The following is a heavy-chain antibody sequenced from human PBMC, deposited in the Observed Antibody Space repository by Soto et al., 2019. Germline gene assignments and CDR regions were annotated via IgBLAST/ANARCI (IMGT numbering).Heavy chain of an antibody. Sequence: GESLKISCQGSGYTFNTYWIGWVRQIPGKGLEWMGMIYPGDSDTRYSPSFQGQVTISVDKSISTAYVQWSSLRASDTAMYYCAKTLSPDMLTGYYDWGQVTPVTVSS. J-gene: IGHJ4*02. CDR3: AKTLSPDMLTGYYD. CDR2: IYPGDSDT. CDR1: GYTFNTYW. V-gene: IGHV5-51*01. D-gene: IGHD3-9*01.